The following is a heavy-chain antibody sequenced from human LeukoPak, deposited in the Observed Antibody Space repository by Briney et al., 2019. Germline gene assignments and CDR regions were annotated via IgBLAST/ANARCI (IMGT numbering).Heavy chain of an antibody. D-gene: IGHD1-26*01. CDR3: ARGWELNMDCFDP. CDR2: MSPNSGNT. J-gene: IGHJ5*02. V-gene: IGHV1-8*01. Sequence: RASVKVSCKASGYTFTSYDINWVRQATGQGLEWMGWMSPNSGNTGYAQKLQGRVTMTEDTSTDTAYMELSSLRSEDTAVYYCARGWELNMDCFDPWGQGTLVTVSS. CDR1: GYTFTSYD.